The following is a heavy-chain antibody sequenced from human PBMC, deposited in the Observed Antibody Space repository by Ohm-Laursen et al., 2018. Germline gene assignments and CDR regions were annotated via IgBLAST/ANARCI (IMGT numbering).Heavy chain of an antibody. D-gene: IGHD2-2*01. J-gene: IGHJ5*02. CDR1: GGSIRSYY. CDR2: IYYSGST. V-gene: IGHV4-59*08. CDR3: ARQEGYCSSTSCYEVWFDP. Sequence: SETLSLTCTVSGGSIRSYYWSWIRQPPGKGLEWIGYIYYSGSTNYNPSLKSRVTISVDTSKNQFSLKLSSVTAADTAVYYCARQEGYCSSTSCYEVWFDPWGQGTLVTVSS.